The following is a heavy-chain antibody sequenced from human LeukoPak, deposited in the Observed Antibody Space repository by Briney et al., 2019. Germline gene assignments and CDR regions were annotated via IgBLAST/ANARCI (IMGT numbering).Heavy chain of an antibody. D-gene: IGHD1-26*01. CDR2: VYYSGST. Sequence: PSETLSLTCTVSGGSISSSNYYWGWIRQPPGKGLEWIGSVYYSGSTYYNPSLKSRVTISVDTSKNQFSLKLSSVTAADTAVYYCARHVDLLYSGYYYMDVWGKGTTVTISS. J-gene: IGHJ6*03. CDR1: GGSISSSNYY. V-gene: IGHV4-39*01. CDR3: ARHVDLLYSGYYYMDV.